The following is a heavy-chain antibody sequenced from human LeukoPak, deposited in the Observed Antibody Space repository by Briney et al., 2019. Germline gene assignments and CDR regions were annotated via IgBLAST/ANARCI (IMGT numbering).Heavy chain of an antibody. CDR1: GYTFTSYG. J-gene: IGHJ5*02. Sequence: KVSCKASGYTFTSYGISWVRQAPGQGLEWMGIIYPGDSDTRYSPSFQGQVTISADKSISTAYLQWSSLKASDTAMYYCARGGSSWPFDPWGQGTLVTVSS. CDR3: ARGGSSWPFDP. CDR2: IYPGDSDT. D-gene: IGHD6-13*01. V-gene: IGHV5-51*01.